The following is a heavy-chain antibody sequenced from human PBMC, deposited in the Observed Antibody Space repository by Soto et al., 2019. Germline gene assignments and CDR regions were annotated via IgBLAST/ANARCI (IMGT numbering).Heavy chain of an antibody. Sequence: QVQLQESGPGLVKPSGTLSLTCAVSGGSISSSNWWSWVRQPPGKGLEWIGEIYHSGSTNYNPSLKSXXTXSXXKSKNQFSLKLSSVTAADTAVYYCARDLTAAARDYWGQGTLVTVSS. CDR2: IYHSGST. D-gene: IGHD6-13*01. J-gene: IGHJ4*02. V-gene: IGHV4-4*02. CDR3: ARDLTAAARDY. CDR1: GGSISSSNW.